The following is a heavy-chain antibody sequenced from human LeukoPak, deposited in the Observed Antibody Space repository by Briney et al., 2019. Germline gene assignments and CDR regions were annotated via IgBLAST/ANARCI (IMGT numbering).Heavy chain of an antibody. D-gene: IGHD3-3*01. CDR1: GDSVSSNSAA. CDR2: TYYRSKWYN. Sequence: SQTLSLTCAISGDSVSSNSAAWNWIRQSPSRGLEWLGRTYYRSKWYNDYAVSVKSRITITPDTSKNQFSLQLNSVTPEDTAVYYCARDRAIFGVVKGNYYYGMDVWGQGTTVTVSS. V-gene: IGHV6-1*01. J-gene: IGHJ6*02. CDR3: ARDRAIFGVVKGNYYYGMDV.